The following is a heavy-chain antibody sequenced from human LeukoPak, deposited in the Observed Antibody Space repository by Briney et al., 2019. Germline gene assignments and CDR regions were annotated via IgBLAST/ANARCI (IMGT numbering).Heavy chain of an antibody. CDR3: ARDYSSSSLYYYYYGMDV. Sequence: SVKVSCKASGGTFSSYAISWVRQAPGQGLEWMGGIIPTFGTANYAQKFQGRVTITADESTSTAYMELSSLRSEDTAVYYCARDYSSSSLYYYYYGMDVWGQGTTVTVSS. CDR1: GGTFSSYA. J-gene: IGHJ6*02. D-gene: IGHD6-6*01. V-gene: IGHV1-69*13. CDR2: IIPTFGTA.